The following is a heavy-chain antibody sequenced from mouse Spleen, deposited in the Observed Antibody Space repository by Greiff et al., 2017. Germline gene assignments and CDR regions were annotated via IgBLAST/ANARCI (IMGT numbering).Heavy chain of an antibody. CDR2: ISYDGSN. Sequence: ESGPGLVKPSQSLSLTCSVTGYSITSGYYWNWIRQFPGNKLEWMGYISYDGSNNYNPSLKNRISITRDTSKNQFFLKLNSVTTEDTATYYCARDRNRLFAYWGQGTLVTVSA. CDR1: GYSITSGYY. CDR3: ARDRNRLFAY. V-gene: IGHV3-6*01. J-gene: IGHJ3*01.